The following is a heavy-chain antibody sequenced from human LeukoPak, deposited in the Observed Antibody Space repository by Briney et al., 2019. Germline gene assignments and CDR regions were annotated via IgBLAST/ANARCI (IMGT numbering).Heavy chain of an antibody. V-gene: IGHV1-2*02. J-gene: IGHJ6*03. D-gene: IGHD5-24*01. CDR2: INPSSGGT. CDR1: GYTFTGYY. CDR3: ARDPREMATISYYYFYYMDV. Sequence: GASVKVSCGASGYTFTGYYMHWVRQAPGQGLGWMGWINPSSGGTNYAQKLQGRVTMARDTSISTAYMELSRLRSDDTAVYYCARDPREMATISYYYFYYMDVWGKGTTVTVSS.